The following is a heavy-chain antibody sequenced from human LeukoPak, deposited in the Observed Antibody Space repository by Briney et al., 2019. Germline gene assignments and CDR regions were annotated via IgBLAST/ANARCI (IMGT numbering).Heavy chain of an antibody. CDR2: ISAYNGNT. CDR1: GYTFTSHA. J-gene: IGHJ4*02. V-gene: IGHV1-18*01. Sequence: GASVTVSCKPSGYTFTSHAFSWVRQAPGQGLEGMGWISAYNGNTNYAQTLLGRVAMSTDTSTRTAYMELRSLRSDDTAVYYCAVYYGSGSYYNSLDYWGQGTLVTVS. D-gene: IGHD3-10*01. CDR3: AVYYGSGSYYNSLDY.